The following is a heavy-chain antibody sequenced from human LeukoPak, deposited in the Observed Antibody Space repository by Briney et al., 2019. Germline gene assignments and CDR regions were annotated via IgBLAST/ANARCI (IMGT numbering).Heavy chain of an antibody. D-gene: IGHD4-17*01. CDR1: GFTFSTYW. Sequence: GGSLRLSCAASGFTFSTYWMTWVRQAPGKGLEWVSAISGSGGSTYYADSVKGRFTISRDNSKNTLYLQMNSLRAEDTAVYYCAKDYGDNWFDPWGQGTLVTVSS. CDR2: ISGSGGST. CDR3: AKDYGDNWFDP. V-gene: IGHV3-23*01. J-gene: IGHJ5*02.